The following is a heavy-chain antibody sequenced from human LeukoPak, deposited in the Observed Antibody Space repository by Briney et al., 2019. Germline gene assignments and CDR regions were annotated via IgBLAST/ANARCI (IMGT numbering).Heavy chain of an antibody. J-gene: IGHJ5*02. CDR2: IKQDGTEK. CDR3: AGGSGYLITS. V-gene: IGHV3-7*01. D-gene: IGHD3-9*01. Sequence: PGGSLRLSCAGSGFTFRSYWMNWVRQATGKGLEWLAIIKQDGTEKHYKGSVEGRFTISRDNAKNSLHLQMNSLRAEDTAVYYCAGGSGYLITSWGQGTLVTVSS. CDR1: GFTFRSYW.